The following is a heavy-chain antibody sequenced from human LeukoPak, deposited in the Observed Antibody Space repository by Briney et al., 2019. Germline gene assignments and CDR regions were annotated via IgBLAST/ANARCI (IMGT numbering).Heavy chain of an antibody. CDR1: KFTFGAYS. J-gene: IGHJ4*02. Sequence: GGSLRLSCAASKFTFGAYSMNWVRQAPGKGLELVSSISHSGTPTYCADSVRGRFTISRDNAKNSLYLQMNTLRAEDTAVYFCSTATYSSGYHYFESWGQGTLVTVSS. CDR2: ISHSGTPT. D-gene: IGHD5-18*01. CDR3: STATYSSGYHYFES. V-gene: IGHV3-21*01.